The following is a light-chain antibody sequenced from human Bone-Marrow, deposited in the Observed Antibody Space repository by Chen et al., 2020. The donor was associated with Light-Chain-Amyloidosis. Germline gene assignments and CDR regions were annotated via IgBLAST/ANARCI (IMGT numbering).Light chain of an antibody. CDR2: DDS. CDR1: NIGSTS. CDR3: QVWDRSSDRPV. Sequence: SYVLTQPSSVSVAPGQTATIACGGNNIGSTSVHWYQQTPGQAPLLVVYDDSDRPSGIPGRVSGSNTENTATLTISRVEAGDEADYYCQVWDRSSDRPVFGGGTKLTVL. J-gene: IGLJ3*02. V-gene: IGLV3-21*02.